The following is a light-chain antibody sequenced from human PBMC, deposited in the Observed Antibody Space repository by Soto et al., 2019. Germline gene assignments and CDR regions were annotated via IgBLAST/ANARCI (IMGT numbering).Light chain of an antibody. J-gene: IGLJ1*01. V-gene: IGLV2-14*03. Sequence: QXVLTQPASVSGSPLESITISCTGTSSDVGGYNYVSWYQHHPGKAPKLIIYDVSNRPSGVSIRFSGSKSDNTASLTISGLQPEDEADYHCSSYTTSNTRQIVFGTGTKVTVL. CDR1: SSDVGGYNY. CDR3: SSYTTSNTRQIV. CDR2: DVS.